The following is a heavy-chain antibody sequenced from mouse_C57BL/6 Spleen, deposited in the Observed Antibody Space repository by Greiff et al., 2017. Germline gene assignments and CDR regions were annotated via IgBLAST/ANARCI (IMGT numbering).Heavy chain of an antibody. CDR3: TGLLGCAMDY. CDR1: GYTFTDYE. V-gene: IGHV1-15*01. D-gene: IGHD1-1*02. CDR2: FDPETGGT. J-gene: IGHJ4*01. Sequence: VQLQESGAELVRPGASVTLSCKASGYTFTDYEMHWVNQTPMHGLEWIGDFDPETGGTANNQKFKGKAILTADKSSSTAYMELRSLTSEDSAIYYCTGLLGCAMDYWGQGTSVTVSS.